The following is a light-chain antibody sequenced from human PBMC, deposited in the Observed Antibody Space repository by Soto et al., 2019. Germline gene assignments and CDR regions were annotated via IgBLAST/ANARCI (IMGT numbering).Light chain of an antibody. CDR1: SSDVGNSNG. J-gene: IGLJ1*01. CDR2: DVN. V-gene: IGLV2-18*02. Sequence: QSALNQPPSVSGSPGQSVAISCTGTSSDVGNSNGVSWYHQPPGTAPKLMIYDVNNRPSGVPDRFSGSKSGNTASLTISGLQAEDEGDYYCSSYTSSSTYVFGTGTKLTVL. CDR3: SSYTSSSTYV.